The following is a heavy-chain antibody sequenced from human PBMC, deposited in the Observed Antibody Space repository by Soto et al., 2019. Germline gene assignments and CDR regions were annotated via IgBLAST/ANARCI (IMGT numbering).Heavy chain of an antibody. Sequence: QVQLVESGGGVVQPGRSLRLSCAASGFTFSSYAMXXXXXXXXXXXXXXXXMSYDGSNKYYADSVKGRFTISRDNXXXXXXXXXXXXXXXXXXXXXXXXXXXXXXXXXXXXXFDYWGQGTLVTVSS. J-gene: IGHJ4*02. CDR3: XXXXXXXXXXXXXXXFDY. V-gene: IGHV3-30-3*01. CDR2: MSYDGSNK. CDR1: GFTFSSYA.